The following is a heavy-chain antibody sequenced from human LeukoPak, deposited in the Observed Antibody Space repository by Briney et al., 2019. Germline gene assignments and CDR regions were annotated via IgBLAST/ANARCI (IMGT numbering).Heavy chain of an antibody. J-gene: IGHJ4*02. CDR1: GFTFRSYE. D-gene: IGHD1-26*01. CDR3: ARDVGSGNYYRGYFDY. V-gene: IGHV3-33*08. Sequence: QAGGSLRLSCAASGFTFRSYEMNWVRQAPGKGLEWVALIWYDGSIKYYTDSVKGRFTISRDNSKNTLYLQMNSLRAEDTAVYYCARDVGSGNYYRGYFDYWGQGTLVTVSS. CDR2: IWYDGSIK.